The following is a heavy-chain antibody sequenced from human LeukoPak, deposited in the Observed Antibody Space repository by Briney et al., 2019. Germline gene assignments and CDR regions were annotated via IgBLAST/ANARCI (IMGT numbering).Heavy chain of an antibody. CDR3: ARPGITGTMGYGAFDI. V-gene: IGHV3-21*01. D-gene: IGHD1-7*01. CDR1: GGSIDSSSYY. Sequence: PSETLSLTCTVSGGSIDSSSYYWDWIRQPPGKGLEWVSSIDSSSSYIYYTDSVKGRFTISRDNAKNSLFLQMNSLRVEDTAVYYCARPGITGTMGYGAFDIWGQGTRVTVSS. J-gene: IGHJ3*02. CDR2: IDSSSSYI.